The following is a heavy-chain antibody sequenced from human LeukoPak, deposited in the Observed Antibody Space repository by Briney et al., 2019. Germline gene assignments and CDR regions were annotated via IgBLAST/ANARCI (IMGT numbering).Heavy chain of an antibody. V-gene: IGHV3-72*01. D-gene: IGHD2-15*01. CDR3: ARGVAYYYMDV. Sequence: GGSLRLSCAASGFTLNDHYIDWVRQAPEKGLEWVGRTRNKLMGYTTEYAASVRGRFSISRDDSKNFLYLQMNSLQIEDTAVYYCARGVAYYYMDVWGKGTTVTVSS. CDR1: GFTLNDHY. CDR2: TRNKLMGYTT. J-gene: IGHJ6*03.